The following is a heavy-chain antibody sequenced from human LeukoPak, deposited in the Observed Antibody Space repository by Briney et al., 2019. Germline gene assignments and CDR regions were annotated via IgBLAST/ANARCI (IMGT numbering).Heavy chain of an antibody. J-gene: IGHJ5*02. CDR3: ARDDSRSEFDP. CDR1: GYTFTSYG. V-gene: IGHV1-18*01. D-gene: IGHD2-21*01. Sequence: ASVKVSCKASGYTFTSYGITWVRQAPGQGLEWMGWINTYNGNTNYAQKLQGRVTMTTDTSTSTAYMELRSLRSDDTAVYYCARDDSRSEFDPWGQGTLVTVSS. CDR2: INTYNGNT.